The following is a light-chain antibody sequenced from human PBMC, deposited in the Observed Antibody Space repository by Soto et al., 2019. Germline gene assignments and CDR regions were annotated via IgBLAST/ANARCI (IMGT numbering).Light chain of an antibody. CDR1: QNVLFTSNNKNY. CDR2: WAS. Sequence: DIVMTQSPDSLAVSLGERATINCRSIQNVLFTSNNKNYLAWYQQKPGQPPKLLIYWASTRESGVPDRFSGSGSGTDFTLTISSLQAEDVAVYYCQQYYSAPWMFGQGTKVEIK. V-gene: IGKV4-1*01. J-gene: IGKJ1*01. CDR3: QQYYSAPWM.